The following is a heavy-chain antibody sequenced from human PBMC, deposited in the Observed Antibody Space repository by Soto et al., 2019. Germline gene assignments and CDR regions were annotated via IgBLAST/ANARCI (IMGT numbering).Heavy chain of an antibody. V-gene: IGHV1-18*01. CDR3: ARDLITMMLVVSGPVSEYYGMDV. J-gene: IGHJ6*01. CDR2: ISAYNGNT. Sequence: GASVKVSCKASGYTFTSYGISWVRQAPGQGLEWMGWISAYNGNTNYSQKLQGRVTMTTDTSTSTAYMELRSLRSDDTAVYYCARDLITMMLVVSGPVSEYYGMDVWGQGTTVTVPS. CDR1: GYTFTSYG. D-gene: IGHD3-22*01.